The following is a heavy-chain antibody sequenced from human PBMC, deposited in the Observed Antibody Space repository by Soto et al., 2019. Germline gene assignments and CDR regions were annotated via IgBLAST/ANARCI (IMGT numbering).Heavy chain of an antibody. CDR2: ISYDGSNK. J-gene: IGHJ4*02. CDR3: ARWWASSSFVRY. CDR1: GFTFSSYA. Sequence: QVQLVESGGGVVQPGRSLRLSCAASGFTFSSYAMHWVRQAPGKGLEWVAVISYDGSNKYYAGSVKGRFTISRDNSKNTLYLQMNSLRAEDTAVYYCARWWASSSFVRYWGQGTLVTVSS. V-gene: IGHV3-30-3*01. D-gene: IGHD6-6*01.